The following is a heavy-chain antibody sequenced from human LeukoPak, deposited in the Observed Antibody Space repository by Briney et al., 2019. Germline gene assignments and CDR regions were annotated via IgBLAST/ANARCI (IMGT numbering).Heavy chain of an antibody. CDR2: IYYSGST. D-gene: IGHD3-10*01. J-gene: IGHJ6*02. V-gene: IGHV4-59*08. CDR1: GGSISSYY. CDR3: ARQDYYGSGSYSPHYYYGLDV. Sequence: SETLSLTCTVSGGSISSYYWSWIRQPPGKGLEWIGYIYYSGSTNYNPSLKSRVTISVDTSKNQFSLKLSSVTAADTAVYYCARQDYYGSGSYSPHYYYGLDVWAKGPRSPSP.